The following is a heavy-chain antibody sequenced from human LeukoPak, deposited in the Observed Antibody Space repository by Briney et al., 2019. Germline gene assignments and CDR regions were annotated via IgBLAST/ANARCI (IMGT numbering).Heavy chain of an antibody. D-gene: IGHD1-26*01. J-gene: IGHJ3*02. CDR3: YTVGATSAFDI. CDR2: INPNSGGT. Sequence: ASVKVSCKASGYTFTGYYMHWVRQAPGQGLEWMGWINPNSGGTNYAQKFQGRVTMTRDTSTSTVYMELSSLRSEDTAVYYCYTVGATSAFDIWGQGTMVTVSS. V-gene: IGHV1-2*02. CDR1: GYTFTGYY.